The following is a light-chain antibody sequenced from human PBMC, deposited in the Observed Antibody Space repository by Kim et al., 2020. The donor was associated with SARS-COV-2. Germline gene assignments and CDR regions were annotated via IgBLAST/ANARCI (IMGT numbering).Light chain of an antibody. CDR1: QSVSSSY. CDR2: GAS. CDR3: QQYGSSPAYT. J-gene: IGKJ2*01. V-gene: IGKV3-20*01. Sequence: SPGERATLSCRASQSVSSSYLAWYQQKPGQAPRLLIYGASSRATGIPDRFSGSVSGTDFTLTISRLEPEDFAVYYCQQYGSSPAYTFGQGTKLEI.